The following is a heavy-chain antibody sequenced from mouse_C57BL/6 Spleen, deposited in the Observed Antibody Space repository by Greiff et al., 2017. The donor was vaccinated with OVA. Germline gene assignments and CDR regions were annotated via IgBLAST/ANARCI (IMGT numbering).Heavy chain of an antibody. CDR1: GFTFSSYG. D-gene: IGHD2-5*01. J-gene: IGHJ4*01. CDR2: ISSGGSYT. CDR3: ARRNSNSAMDY. Sequence: EVHLVESGGDLVKPGGSLKLSCAGSGFTFSSYGMSWVRQTPDKRLEWVATISSGGSYTYYPDSVKGRFTISRDNAKNTLYLQMSSLKSEDTAMYYCARRNSNSAMDYWGQGTSVTVSS. V-gene: IGHV5-6*01.